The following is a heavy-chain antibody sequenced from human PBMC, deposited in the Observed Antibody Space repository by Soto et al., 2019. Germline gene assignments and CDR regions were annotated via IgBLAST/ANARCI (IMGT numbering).Heavy chain of an antibody. Sequence: EVQLLESGGGLVQPGGSLRLSSAASGFTFSNYAMSWVRQAPGKGLEWVSGISGSGATTYHADSVKGRFSISRDNSKNTVHLQMNSLIAEDTALYYCLKPDGSARVKGAFDIWGQGTVVTVSS. CDR3: LKPDGSARVKGAFDI. J-gene: IGHJ3*02. CDR1: GFTFSNYA. D-gene: IGHD6-25*01. V-gene: IGHV3-23*01. CDR2: ISGSGATT.